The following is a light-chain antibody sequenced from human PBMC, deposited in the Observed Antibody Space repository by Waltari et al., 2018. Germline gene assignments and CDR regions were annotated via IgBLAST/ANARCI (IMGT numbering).Light chain of an antibody. J-gene: IGKJ1*01. CDR1: QNISNF. V-gene: IGKV1-5*03. CDR2: RAS. Sequence: DIQMTQSPSTLPAYVGDRVTITCRASQNISNFVVWYQQMPGRAPKVLIYRASSLRSGVPSRFTGSGSGTDFTLTITSLQPDDFATYFCQHYYTYPWTFGQGTKEEVK. CDR3: QHYYTYPWT.